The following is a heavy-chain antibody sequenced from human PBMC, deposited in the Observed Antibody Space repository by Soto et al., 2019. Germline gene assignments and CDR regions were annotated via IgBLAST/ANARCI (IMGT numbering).Heavy chain of an antibody. V-gene: IGHV1-3*01. CDR2: INPATGDT. CDR3: ARASGRSKLLPFYFDP. CDR1: GYAFTTSA. D-gene: IGHD1-26*01. J-gene: IGHJ5*02. Sequence: QAHLVQSGAEVQKPGASVRISCQASGYAFTTSAIHWVRQAPGQSLEWMGWINPATGDTKYSQNVRGRVTFALDTSATTAYMDLRSLASHDTAVYYCARASGRSKLLPFYFDPWGQGTQVTVSS.